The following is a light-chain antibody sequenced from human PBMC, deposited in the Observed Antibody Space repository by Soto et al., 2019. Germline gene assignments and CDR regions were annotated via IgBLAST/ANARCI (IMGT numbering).Light chain of an antibody. J-gene: IGKJ1*01. CDR3: QQYVTSRT. CDR1: QSVTNNY. CDR2: AAS. V-gene: IGKV3-20*01. Sequence: EIVLTQSPGTLSLSPGERATLSCRASQSVTNNYFAWYQQKPGQGRRLLIYAASGKATGIPGRFSGSGSGTYFTLTISKLEPEDFAVYYCQQYVTSRTFGQGTKVEIK.